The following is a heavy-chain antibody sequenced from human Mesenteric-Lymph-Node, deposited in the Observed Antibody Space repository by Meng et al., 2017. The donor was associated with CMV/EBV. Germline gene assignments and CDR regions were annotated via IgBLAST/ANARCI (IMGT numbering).Heavy chain of an antibody. CDR3: ARSNHFGADVYGFDI. D-gene: IGHD4/OR15-4a*01. Sequence: GGSLRLSCAASGFTFSSYGMHWVRQAPGKGLEWVAVIWYDGSNKYYADSVKGRFTISRDNAKNTLFLQMDSLRVEDTAIYYCARSNHFGADVYGFDIWGQGATVTVSS. V-gene: IGHV3-33*03. CDR2: IWYDGSNK. CDR1: GFTFSSYG. J-gene: IGHJ3*02.